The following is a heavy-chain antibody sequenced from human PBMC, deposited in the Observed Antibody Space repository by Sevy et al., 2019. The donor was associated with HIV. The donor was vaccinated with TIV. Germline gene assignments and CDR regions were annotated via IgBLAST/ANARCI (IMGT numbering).Heavy chain of an antibody. CDR3: ARVFPYCSGGSCYGYFDY. V-gene: IGHV4-34*01. Sequence: SETLSLTCAVYGGSFSGYYWSWIRQPPGKGLEWIGEFNHSGSTNYNPSLKSRVTISVDTSKNQFSLKLSSVTAADTAVYYCARVFPYCSGGSCYGYFDYWGQGTLVTVSS. J-gene: IGHJ4*02. CDR1: GGSFSGYY. D-gene: IGHD2-15*01. CDR2: FNHSGST.